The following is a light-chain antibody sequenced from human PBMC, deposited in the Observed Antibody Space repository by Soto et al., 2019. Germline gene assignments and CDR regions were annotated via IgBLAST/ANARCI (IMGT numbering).Light chain of an antibody. V-gene: IGLV1-44*01. CDR3: AAWDDSLSGHYV. CDR1: SSNIGINT. CDR2: SNN. J-gene: IGLJ1*01. Sequence: LTQPPSASGTPGQRVTLSCSGSSSNIGINTVDWYQHLPGTAPKLLIYSNNQRSSGVPDRISGSKSGTSASLAISGLQSEDEADYYCAAWDDSLSGHYVFGTGTKSPS.